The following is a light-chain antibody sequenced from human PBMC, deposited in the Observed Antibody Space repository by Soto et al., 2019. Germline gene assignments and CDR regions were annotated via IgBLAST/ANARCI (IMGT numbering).Light chain of an antibody. CDR3: QQRRSWPPTIT. CDR1: QSVSTY. V-gene: IGKV3-11*01. CDR2: DAS. J-gene: IGKJ1*01. Sequence: EFVLPQSPATLSLSPGDRATLSSRASQSVSTYLAWYQQRPGQAPRLLIYDASYRATDIPPRFSGSGSGTDFTLTISSLEPEDFAVYYCQQRRSWPPTITFGQGTKVDI.